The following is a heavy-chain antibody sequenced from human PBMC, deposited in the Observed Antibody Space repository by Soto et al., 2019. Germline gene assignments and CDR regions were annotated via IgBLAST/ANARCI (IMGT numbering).Heavy chain of an antibody. CDR1: GFTFSSYA. D-gene: IGHD3-22*01. J-gene: IGHJ4*02. Sequence: QVQLVESGGGVVQPGRSLRLSCAASGFTFSSYAMHWVRQAPGKGLEWVAVISYDGSNKYYADSVKGRFTISRDNSKNTLYLQMNSLRAEDTAVYYCARVGCYYDSSGYYRYWGQGTLVTVSS. V-gene: IGHV3-30-3*01. CDR2: ISYDGSNK. CDR3: ARVGCYYDSSGYYRY.